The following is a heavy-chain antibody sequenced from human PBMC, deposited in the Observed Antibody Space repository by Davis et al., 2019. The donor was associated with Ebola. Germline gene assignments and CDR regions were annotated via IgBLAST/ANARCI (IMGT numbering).Heavy chain of an antibody. CDR2: ISSSGSNT. CDR1: GFSFDDHG. V-gene: IGHV3-23*01. J-gene: IGHJ6*03. D-gene: IGHD2-2*01. Sequence: GESLKISCEASGFSFDDHGMSWVRQAPGKGLEWVSAISSSGSNTYYGDSVRGRLTISRDNSKTTLYLQVNSLRVEDTAVYYCAKTYCSGTSCSWEHHYYYYYMDVWGTGTTVTVSS. CDR3: AKTYCSGTSCSWEHHYYYYYMDV.